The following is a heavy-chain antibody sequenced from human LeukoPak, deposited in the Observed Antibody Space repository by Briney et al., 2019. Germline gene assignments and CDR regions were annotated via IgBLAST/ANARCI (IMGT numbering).Heavy chain of an antibody. V-gene: IGHV3-23*01. D-gene: IGHD6-19*01. CDR1: GFTFSSFA. CDR3: AKDGRGSYSDGSYFDY. CDR2: ISASGGTT. J-gene: IGHJ4*02. Sequence: GGSLRLSRAASGFTFSSFAMSWVRQAPGKGLEWVSSISASGGTTYYVDSVKGRFTISRDNSKNTLYLQMNSLRAEDTAVYYCAKDGRGSYSDGSYFDYWGQGTLVTVSS.